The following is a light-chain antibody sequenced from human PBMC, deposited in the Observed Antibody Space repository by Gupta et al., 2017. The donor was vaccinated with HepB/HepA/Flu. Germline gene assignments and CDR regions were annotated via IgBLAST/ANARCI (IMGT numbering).Light chain of an antibody. CDR2: GAS. V-gene: IGKV3-20*01. Sequence: DIVLTQSPATLSSSLGERATLSCRASQSVSSSYLAWYQQKPGQAPRLLIYGASSRATGIPDRFSGSGSGTDFTLTISRLEPEDFAVYYCQQYGSSPYTFGQGTKLEIK. J-gene: IGKJ2*01. CDR3: QQYGSSPYT. CDR1: QSVSSSY.